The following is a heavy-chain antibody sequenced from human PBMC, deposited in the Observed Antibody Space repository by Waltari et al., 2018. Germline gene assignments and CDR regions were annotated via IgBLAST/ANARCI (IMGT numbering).Heavy chain of an antibody. CDR2: IDTNTGNP. CDR3: GRDHSVNYFDY. CDR1: GYSFTSNA. D-gene: IGHD4-4*01. Sequence: QVQLVQSGSELKKAGASVKVSCKASGYSFTSNAMNWVRQAPGQGLEWMGWIDTNTGNPTYAQGFTGRFVFSLDTSVSTAYLQISSLKSEDSAIYYCGRDHSVNYFDYWGQGTLVTFSS. V-gene: IGHV7-4-1*02. J-gene: IGHJ4*02.